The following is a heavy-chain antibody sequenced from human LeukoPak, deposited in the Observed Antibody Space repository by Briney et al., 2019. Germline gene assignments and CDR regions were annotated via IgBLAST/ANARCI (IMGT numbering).Heavy chain of an antibody. D-gene: IGHD4-17*01. V-gene: IGHV4-59*08. CDR3: ARLDYGDYVNY. CDR1: GASISSYY. CDR2: IYYGGST. Sequence: SETLSLTCTVSGASISSYYWSWIRQPPGKGLEWIGYIYYGGSTNYNPSLKSRVTISVDTSKNQFSLKLSSVTAADTAVYYCARLDYGDYVNYWGQGTLVTVSS. J-gene: IGHJ4*02.